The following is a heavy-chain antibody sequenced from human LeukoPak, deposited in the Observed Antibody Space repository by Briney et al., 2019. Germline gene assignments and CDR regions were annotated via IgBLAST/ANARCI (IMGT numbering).Heavy chain of an antibody. Sequence: SETLSLTCAVYGGSFSGYYWSWIRQPPGKGLEWIGEINHSGSTNYNPSLKSRVTISVDTSKNQFSLKLSSVTAVDTAVYYCARGRGAAAGRIVTFDYWGQGTLVTVSS. CDR1: GGSFSGYY. V-gene: IGHV4-34*01. J-gene: IGHJ4*02. D-gene: IGHD6-13*01. CDR3: ARGRGAAAGRIVTFDY. CDR2: INHSGST.